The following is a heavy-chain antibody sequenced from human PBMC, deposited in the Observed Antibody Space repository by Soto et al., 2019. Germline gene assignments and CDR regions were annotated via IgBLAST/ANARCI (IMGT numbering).Heavy chain of an antibody. D-gene: IGHD1-20*01. V-gene: IGHV3-30-3*01. J-gene: IGHJ4*02. CDR3: ARGPITQTSFIDH. CDR1: ESTFSSYP. CDR2: ISYDGSNQ. Sequence: QVQVVESGGGVVQPGGSLRLSCEASESTFSSYPMHWVRQAPGKGLEWVTLISYDGSNQYYADSVKGRFTISRDNSKDTLYLQMHSLTSDDTAVYFCARGPITQTSFIDHWGQGTLVTVSS.